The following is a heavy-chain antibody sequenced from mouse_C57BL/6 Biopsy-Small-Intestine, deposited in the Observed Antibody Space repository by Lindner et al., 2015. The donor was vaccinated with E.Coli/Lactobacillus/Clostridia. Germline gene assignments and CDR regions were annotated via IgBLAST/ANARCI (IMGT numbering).Heavy chain of an antibody. CDR1: GFTFSNYA. CDR3: ARGEGFAY. Sequence: VQLQESGGDLVKPGGSLKLSCAASGFTFSNYAMSWARQTPDKRLEWVATMSSGDTYTYYPHSVKGRFTISRDNAKNTLYLQMSSLKSEDTAMYYCARGEGFAYWGQGTLVTVSA. J-gene: IGHJ3*01. V-gene: IGHV5-6*01. CDR2: MSSGDTYT.